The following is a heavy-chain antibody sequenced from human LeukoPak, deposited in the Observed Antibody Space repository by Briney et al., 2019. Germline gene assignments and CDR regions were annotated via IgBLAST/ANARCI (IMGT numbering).Heavy chain of an antibody. CDR3: AKSSGASYPRSRIFDL. Sequence: GSLRLSCEGSGLTFNSYAMKWFRRAPGKGLEGVALFGHDGGERFYSDSVRGRFTIPRDNSNNMMFLQMNSLRDEDTATYYCAKSSGASYPRSRIFDLWGQGTMVTVSS. V-gene: IGHV3-23*01. CDR1: GLTFNSYA. CDR2: FGHDGGER. D-gene: IGHD2-2*01. J-gene: IGHJ4*02.